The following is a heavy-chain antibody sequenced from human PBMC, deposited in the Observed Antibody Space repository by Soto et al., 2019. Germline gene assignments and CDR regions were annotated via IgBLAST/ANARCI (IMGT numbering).Heavy chain of an antibody. CDR2: ISYDGSKR. J-gene: IGHJ4*02. D-gene: IGHD3-9*01. CDR3: AKGGGAPGYPIDY. Sequence: QVRLVQSGGGVVQPGKSLRLSCVGSGFTFGNYAMYWVRQTPGKGLEWVAFISYDGSKRYHADSVKGQFTISRDNPGKTVYLQLDSLGPEDTAVYYCAKGGGAPGYPIDYWGQGTLVTVSS. V-gene: IGHV3-30*18. CDR1: GFTFGNYA.